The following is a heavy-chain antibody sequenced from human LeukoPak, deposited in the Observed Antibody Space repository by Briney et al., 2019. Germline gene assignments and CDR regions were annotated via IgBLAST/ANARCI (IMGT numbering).Heavy chain of an antibody. Sequence: GASVNLSCKASGGTVSSYAISWVRQAPGHGLEWLGGIIPIFGTANYAQKFQGRVTITSDESTSTAYMELSSLRSEDTAVYYCARERPRGYSYGYFDYWGQGTLVTVSS. CDR1: GGTVSSYA. D-gene: IGHD5-18*01. CDR3: ARERPRGYSYGYFDY. V-gene: IGHV1-69*13. CDR2: IIPIFGTA. J-gene: IGHJ4*02.